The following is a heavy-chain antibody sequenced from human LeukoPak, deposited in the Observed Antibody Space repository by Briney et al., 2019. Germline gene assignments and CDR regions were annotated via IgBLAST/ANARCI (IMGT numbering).Heavy chain of an antibody. J-gene: IGHJ4*02. CDR3: ARDPGVRWLVGFDY. CDR1: GFTFSRHS. Sequence: GTSLRLSCVASGFTFSRHSMHWVRQAPGKGLEWVALILYDGSKEYYADSVEGRFTISRDNSKNTLYLQMDSLRAEDTAVYYCARDPGVRWLVGFDYWGQGTLVTVSS. CDR2: ILYDGSKE. V-gene: IGHV3-30-3*01. D-gene: IGHD6-19*01.